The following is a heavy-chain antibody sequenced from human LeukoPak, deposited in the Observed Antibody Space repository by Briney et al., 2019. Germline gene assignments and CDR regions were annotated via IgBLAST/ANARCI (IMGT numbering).Heavy chain of an antibody. D-gene: IGHD3-22*01. V-gene: IGHV5-51*01. CDR3: ARLGPGCYYDSSGYCWFDP. CDR2: IYPGDSDI. CDR1: GYSFTSYW. Sequence: GESLKISCKGSGYSFTSYWIGWVRQMPGKGLEWMGIIYPGDSDIRYSPSFQGQVTISADKSISTAYLQWSSLKASDTAMYYCARLGPGCYYDSSGYCWFDPWGQGTLVTVSS. J-gene: IGHJ5*02.